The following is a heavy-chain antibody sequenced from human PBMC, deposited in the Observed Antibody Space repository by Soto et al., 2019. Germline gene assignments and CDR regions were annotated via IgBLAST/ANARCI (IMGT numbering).Heavy chain of an antibody. V-gene: IGHV4-39*01. Sequence: SETLSLTCTVSGGSISSSSYYWGWIRQPPGKGLEWIGSIYYSGSTYYNPSPKSRVTISVDTSKNQFSLKLSSVTAADTAVYYCAIQQWLALYYWGQGTLVTVSS. CDR2: IYYSGST. CDR3: AIQQWLALYY. D-gene: IGHD6-19*01. J-gene: IGHJ4*02. CDR1: GGSISSSSYY.